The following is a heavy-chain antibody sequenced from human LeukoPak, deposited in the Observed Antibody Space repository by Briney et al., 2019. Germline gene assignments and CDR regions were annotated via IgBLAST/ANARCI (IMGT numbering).Heavy chain of an antibody. CDR2: ISGSGGST. Sequence: PGGSLRLSCAASGFTFSSYAMSWVRQAPGKGLEWVSAISGSGGSTYYADSVKGRFTISRDNSKNTLYLQMNSLRAEDTAVYYCAKGSTVTTRGFGDYWGQGTLVTASS. CDR3: AKGSTVTTRGFGDY. D-gene: IGHD4-17*01. V-gene: IGHV3-23*01. CDR1: GFTFSSYA. J-gene: IGHJ4*02.